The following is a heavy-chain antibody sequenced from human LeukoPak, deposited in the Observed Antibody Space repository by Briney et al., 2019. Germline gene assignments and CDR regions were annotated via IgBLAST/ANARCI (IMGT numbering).Heavy chain of an antibody. Sequence: GGSLRLSCAASGFTFNTYSMSWVRQAPGKGLEWVSVISGGGGTTYYADSVKGRFTISRDNSKNTLNLQMNSLSVEDTAVYYCAKGPVVTATYNWFDPWGQGALVTVSS. CDR1: GFTFNTYS. J-gene: IGHJ5*02. CDR2: ISGGGGTT. D-gene: IGHD2-21*02. V-gene: IGHV3-23*01. CDR3: AKGPVVTATYNWFDP.